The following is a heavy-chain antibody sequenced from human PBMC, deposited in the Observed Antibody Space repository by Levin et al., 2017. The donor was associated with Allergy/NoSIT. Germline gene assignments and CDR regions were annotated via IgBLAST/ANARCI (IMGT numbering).Heavy chain of an antibody. Sequence: WASVKVSCKASGYTFRVYGIIWVRQDPGEGLEWLGWISPNNGHTKVSHKVQGRVTMTTDASTTTAYLDIRSLTSDDTAVYYCARDLGTGWYDNAFEIWGQGTLVSVSS. CDR1: GYTFRVYG. V-gene: IGHV1-18*01. D-gene: IGHD6-19*01. CDR3: ARDLGTGWYDNAFEI. CDR2: ISPNNGHT. J-gene: IGHJ3*02.